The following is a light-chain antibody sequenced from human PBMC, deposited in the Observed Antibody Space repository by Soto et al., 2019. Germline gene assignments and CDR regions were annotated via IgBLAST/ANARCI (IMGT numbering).Light chain of an antibody. Sequence: EIVLTQSPATLSLSPGERATLSCRASQSISSYLAWYQQKLGQAPRLLIYDASNRATGIPARVSGSGSGTNFTLTISRLEPEDFAVYYCQQRSNWPPTFGQGTRWIS. CDR3: QQRSNWPPT. J-gene: IGKJ1*01. CDR2: DAS. CDR1: QSISSY. V-gene: IGKV3-11*01.